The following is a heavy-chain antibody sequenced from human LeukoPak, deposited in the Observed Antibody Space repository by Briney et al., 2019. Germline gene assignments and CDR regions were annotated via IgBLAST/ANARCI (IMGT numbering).Heavy chain of an antibody. CDR1: GGSISSYY. V-gene: IGHV4-59*01. CDR2: IYYSGST. D-gene: IGHD2-2*01. CDR3: AGSYCSSISRYQYYYYGMDV. Sequence: SETLSLTCTVSGGSISSYYWSWIRQPPGKGLEWIGYIYYSGSTNYNPSLKSRVTISVDTSKNQFSLKLSSVTAADTAVYYCAGSYCSSISRYQYYYYGMDVWGQGTTVTVSS. J-gene: IGHJ6*02.